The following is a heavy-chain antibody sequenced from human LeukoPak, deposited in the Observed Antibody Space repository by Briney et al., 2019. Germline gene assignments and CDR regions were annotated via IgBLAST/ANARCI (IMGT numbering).Heavy chain of an antibody. CDR2: MNPNSANT. Sequence: ASVKVSCKASGYTFTNYDINWVRQATGQGLEWMGWMNPNSANTGYSQKFQGRVTFTRDTSISTAYMELSSLRSEDTAVYFCARATVVAGDCTTTRCYKPFDIWGQGTMVTVSS. CDR1: GYTFTNYD. D-gene: IGHD2-2*02. CDR3: ARATVVAGDCTTTRCYKPFDI. V-gene: IGHV1-8*03. J-gene: IGHJ3*02.